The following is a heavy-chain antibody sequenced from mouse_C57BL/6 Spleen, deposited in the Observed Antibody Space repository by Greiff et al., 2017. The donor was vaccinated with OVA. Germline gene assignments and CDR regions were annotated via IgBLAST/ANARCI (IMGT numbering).Heavy chain of an antibody. V-gene: IGHV5-17*01. J-gene: IGHJ2*01. CDR1: GFTFSDYG. CDR3: ARRTVVGGFDY. CDR2: ISSGSSTI. Sequence: EVKLVESGGGLVKPGGSLKLSCAASGFTFSDYGMHWVRQAPEKGLEWVAYISSGSSTIYYADTVKGRFTISRDNAKNTLFLQLTSLRSEDTAMYYCARRTVVGGFDYWGQGTTLTVSS. D-gene: IGHD1-1*01.